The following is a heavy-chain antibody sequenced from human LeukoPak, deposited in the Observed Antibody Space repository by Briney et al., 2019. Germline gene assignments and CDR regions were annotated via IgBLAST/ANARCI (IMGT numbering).Heavy chain of an antibody. CDR2: IYYSGTT. V-gene: IGHV4-39*07. D-gene: IGHD3-10*01. Sequence: SETLSLTCTVSGGSISSGSYYWGWIRQPPGKGLEWIGTIYYSGTTYYNPSLKSRVTMSVDTSKNQFSLRLSSVTAVDTAVYYCARKENVYYYFDYWGQGTLVTVSS. CDR3: ARKENVYYYFDY. J-gene: IGHJ4*02. CDR1: GGSISSGSYY.